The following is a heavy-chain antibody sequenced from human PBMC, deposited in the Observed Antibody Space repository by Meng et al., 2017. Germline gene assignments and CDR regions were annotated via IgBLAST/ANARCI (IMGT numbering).Heavy chain of an antibody. D-gene: IGHD5-24*01. J-gene: IGHJ6*02. V-gene: IGHV5-51*01. CDR3: ARCGEEMATITGYYYYGMDV. CDR2: IYPCNSDT. CDR1: GYSFTSYW. Sequence: KVSCKGSGYSFTSYWIGWVRQMPGKGLEWMGIIYPCNSDTRYSPSFQGQVTISADNSISTAYLQWSSLKASDTAMYYCARCGEEMATITGYYYYGMDVWGQGTTVTVSS.